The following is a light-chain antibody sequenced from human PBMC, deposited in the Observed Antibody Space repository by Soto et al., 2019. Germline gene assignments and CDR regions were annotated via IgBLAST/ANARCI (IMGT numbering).Light chain of an antibody. CDR2: GNS. V-gene: IGLV1-40*01. J-gene: IGLJ2*01. Sequence: QSVLTEPPSVSGAPGQRVTISCTGSSSNIGAGYDVHWYQQLPGTAPKLLISGNSNRPSGVPDRFPGSKSGTSASLAITGLQAEDEADYYCQSYDSSLSAVVFGGGTKLTVL. CDR3: QSYDSSLSAVV. CDR1: SSNIGAGYD.